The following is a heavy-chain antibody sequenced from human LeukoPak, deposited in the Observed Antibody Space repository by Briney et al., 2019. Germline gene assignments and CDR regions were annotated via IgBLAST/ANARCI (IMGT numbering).Heavy chain of an antibody. CDR1: GFTFSDYY. Sequence: GGSLRLSCAASGFTFSDYYMSWIRQAPGKGLEWVSYISSSGSTIYYADSVKGRIAISRENAKNSLYLQMNSLRVGDTAVYYCARRAYGDYGRWYYDLWGRGTLVTVSS. CDR3: ARRAYGDYGRWYYDL. D-gene: IGHD4-17*01. CDR2: ISSSGSTI. V-gene: IGHV3-11*04. J-gene: IGHJ2*01.